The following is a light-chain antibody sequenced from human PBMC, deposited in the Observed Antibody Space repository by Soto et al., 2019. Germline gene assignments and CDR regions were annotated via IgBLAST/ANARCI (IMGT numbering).Light chain of an antibody. V-gene: IGKV1-39*01. Sequence: DIQMTQSPSYLSTSVCGRVTLTSRASQSIGRYLNWYQEKPGKAPNVVIFTASSLQSGVPSRFNGSGSGTEFTLTISSLQPEEFANYYCKKSYSIPITVGQGKRLEI. CDR3: KKSYSIPIT. CDR1: QSIGRY. CDR2: TAS. J-gene: IGKJ5*01.